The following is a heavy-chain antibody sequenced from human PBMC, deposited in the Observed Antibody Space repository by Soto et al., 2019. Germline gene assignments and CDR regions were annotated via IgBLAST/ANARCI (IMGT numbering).Heavy chain of an antibody. V-gene: IGHV3-21*01. D-gene: IGHD2-15*01. CDR3: ARDRSGEVHGGSSGGFGYYYYGMDV. J-gene: IGHJ6*02. CDR2: ISSSSSYI. CDR1: GFTFSSYS. Sequence: GGSLRLSCAASGFTFSSYSMNWVRQAPGKGLEWVSSISSSSSYIYYADSVKGRFTISRDNAKNSLYLQMNSLRAEDTAVYYCARDRSGEVHGGSSGGFGYYYYGMDVWGQGTTVTVSS.